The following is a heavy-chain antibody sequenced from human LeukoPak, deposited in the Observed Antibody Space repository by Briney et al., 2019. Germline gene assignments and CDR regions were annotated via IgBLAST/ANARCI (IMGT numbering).Heavy chain of an antibody. V-gene: IGHV1-18*01. Sequence: ASVKVSCKASGYTFTSYGISWVRQAPGQGLEWMGWISAYNGTTNYAQKLQGRVTMTTDTSTSTAYMELRSLRSDDTAVYYCARDQGDIVVVPAAIQGSEGQPPYFDYWGQGTLVTVSS. CDR2: ISAYNGTT. J-gene: IGHJ4*02. D-gene: IGHD2-2*02. CDR1: GYTFTSYG. CDR3: ARDQGDIVVVPAAIQGSEGQPPYFDY.